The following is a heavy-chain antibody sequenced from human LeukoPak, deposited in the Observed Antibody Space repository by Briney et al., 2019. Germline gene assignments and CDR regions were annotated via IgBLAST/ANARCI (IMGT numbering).Heavy chain of an antibody. CDR3: ARGITGDLRVDY. Sequence: PSETLSLTCTVSGGSISSYYWSWIRQPPGKGLEWIGYIYYSGSTNYNPSLKSRVTISVDTSKNQFSLKLSSVTAADTAVYYCARGITGDLRVDYWGQGTLVTVSS. V-gene: IGHV4-59*01. J-gene: IGHJ4*02. CDR2: IYYSGST. D-gene: IGHD7-27*01. CDR1: GGSISSYY.